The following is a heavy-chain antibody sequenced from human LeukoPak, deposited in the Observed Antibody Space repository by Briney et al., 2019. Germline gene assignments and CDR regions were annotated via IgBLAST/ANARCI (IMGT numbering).Heavy chain of an antibody. J-gene: IGHJ6*02. CDR3: ARKPLSSSSRSYYYYGMDV. CDR2: ISSSGSTI. V-gene: IGHV3-11*01. CDR1: GFTFSDYY. D-gene: IGHD6-6*01. Sequence: GGSLRLSCAASGFTFSDYYMSWIRQAPGKGLEWVSYISSSGSTIYYADSVKGRFTISRDNAKNSLYLQMNSLRAEDTAVYYCARKPLSSSSRSYYYYGMDVWGQGTTVTVSS.